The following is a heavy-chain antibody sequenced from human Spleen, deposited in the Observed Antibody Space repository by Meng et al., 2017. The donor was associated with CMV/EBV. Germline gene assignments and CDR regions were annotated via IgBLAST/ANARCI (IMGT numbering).Heavy chain of an antibody. Sequence: GGSLRLSCAASGFTFSNYAMHWVRQAPGKGLERVAVISYDGSNKYYADSVKGRFTISRDNSKNTLYLQMNSLRTEDTAVYYCAKGVGVYCSSSSCFSHFDYWGQGTLVTVSS. CDR3: AKGVGVYCSSSSCFSHFDY. V-gene: IGHV3-30-3*01. J-gene: IGHJ4*02. CDR2: ISYDGSNK. D-gene: IGHD2-2*01. CDR1: GFTFSNYA.